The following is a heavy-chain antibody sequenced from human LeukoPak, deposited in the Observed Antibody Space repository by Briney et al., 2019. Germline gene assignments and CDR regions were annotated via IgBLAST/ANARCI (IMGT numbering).Heavy chain of an antibody. Sequence: PSETLSLTCTVSGGSISSYYWSWIRQPPGKGLEWIWYISYSGSTNYNPSLKSRVTISVDTSKNQFSMKLTSVTAADTATYYCARTGGYSSPLGFWGQGTLVTVSS. J-gene: IGHJ4*02. CDR3: ARTGGYSSPLGF. D-gene: IGHD4-11*01. V-gene: IGHV4-59*13. CDR1: GGSISSYY. CDR2: ISYSGST.